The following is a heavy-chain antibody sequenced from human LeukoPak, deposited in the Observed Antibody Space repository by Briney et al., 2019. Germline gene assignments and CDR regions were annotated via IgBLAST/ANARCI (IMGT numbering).Heavy chain of an antibody. CDR1: GFTFSSYA. Sequence: HPGGSLRLSCVASGFTFSSYAMRWVRQTPGKGLVWVSRINRDGINTSYADSVKGRFTISRDNAKNTLYLQMNSLRAEDTAVYYCARASVGSGYDSPRPAKSHFDYWGQGTLVTVSS. CDR2: INRDGINT. V-gene: IGHV3-74*01. J-gene: IGHJ4*02. D-gene: IGHD3-22*01. CDR3: ARASVGSGYDSPRPAKSHFDY.